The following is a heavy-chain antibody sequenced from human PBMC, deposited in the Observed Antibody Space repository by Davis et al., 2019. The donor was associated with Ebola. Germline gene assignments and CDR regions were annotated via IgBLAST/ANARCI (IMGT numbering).Heavy chain of an antibody. CDR2: IFHSGST. J-gene: IGHJ6*04. D-gene: IGHD5-18*01. CDR3: ARGWLRAGLDV. CDR1: GGSISNSYW. V-gene: IGHV4-4*02. Sequence: PSETLSLTCAVSGGSISNSYWWSWVRQPPGKGLEWIGEIFHSGSTHYNPSLKSRVTISVDKSENHFSLKLSSVTAADTAVYYCARGWLRAGLDVWGEGTTVTVPS.